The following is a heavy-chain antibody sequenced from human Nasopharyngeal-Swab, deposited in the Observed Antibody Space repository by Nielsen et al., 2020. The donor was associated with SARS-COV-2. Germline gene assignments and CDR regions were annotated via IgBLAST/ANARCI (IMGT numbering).Heavy chain of an antibody. J-gene: IGHJ2*01. D-gene: IGHD6-19*01. CDR1: GFTFSSYA. Sequence: GESLKISCAASGFTFSSYAMHWVRQAPGKGLEWVAVISYDGSNKYYADSVKGRFTISRDNSKNTLYLQMHSLRAEDTAVYYCARSSGGYWDFDLWGRGTLVTVSS. V-gene: IGHV3-30*04. CDR3: ARSSGGYWDFDL. CDR2: ISYDGSNK.